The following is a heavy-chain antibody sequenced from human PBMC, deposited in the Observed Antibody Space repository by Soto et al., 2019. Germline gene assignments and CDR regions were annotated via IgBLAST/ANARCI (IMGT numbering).Heavy chain of an antibody. CDR3: AKVLTGDLDY. V-gene: IGHV3-30*18. J-gene: IGHJ4*02. CDR2: ISYDENNK. CDR1: GFTFSSYG. Sequence: GGSLRLSCAASGFTFSSYGMNWVRQDPGKGLEWVAVISYDENNKYYADSVKGRFTISRDNYKNTLYLQMNSLRAEDTAVYYCAKVLTGDLDYWGQGTLVTVS. D-gene: IGHD7-27*01.